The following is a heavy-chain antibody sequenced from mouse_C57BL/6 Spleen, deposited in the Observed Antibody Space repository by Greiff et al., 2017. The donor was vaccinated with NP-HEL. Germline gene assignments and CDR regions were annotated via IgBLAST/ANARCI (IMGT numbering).Heavy chain of an antibody. V-gene: IGHV1-5*01. CDR3: TRERQKFYDGYYFYAMDD. D-gene: IGHD2-3*01. CDR1: GYKFNSYW. J-gene: IGHJ4*01. CDR2: IYPGNGDT. Sequence: EVQLQQSGTVLARPGASVKMSCKTSGYKFNSYWMHWVKQRPGQGLAWIGAIYPGNGDTSYTQKFKGKAKLTAVTSASTAYMELSSLTNEDSAVYYCTRERQKFYDGYYFYAMDDWGQGTSVTVAS.